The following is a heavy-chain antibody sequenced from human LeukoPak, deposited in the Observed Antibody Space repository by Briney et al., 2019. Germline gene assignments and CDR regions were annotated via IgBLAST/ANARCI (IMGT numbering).Heavy chain of an antibody. CDR2: ISGSGDNT. Sequence: GGSLRLSCAASGFTFSNYAMNWVRQAPGKGLEWGSGISGSGDNTYYADYVKGRFTISRDNSKHTLYLQMNSLRAEDTAVYYCAKGGRGLQWFDPWGQGTLVTVSS. CDR3: AKGGRGLQWFDP. V-gene: IGHV3-23*01. CDR1: GFTFSNYA. J-gene: IGHJ5*02. D-gene: IGHD3-16*01.